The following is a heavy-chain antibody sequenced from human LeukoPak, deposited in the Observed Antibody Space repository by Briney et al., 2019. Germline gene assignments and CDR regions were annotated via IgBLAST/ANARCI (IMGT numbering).Heavy chain of an antibody. CDR3: AGGGYDYGEGDY. V-gene: IGHV3-13*04. D-gene: IGHD4-17*01. CDR2: ISTAGDP. CDR1: GFTVSNYD. Sequence: GGSLRLSCAASGFTVSNYDLHWVRQGTGKGLEWVSGISTAGDPYYPGSVKGRFTISRENAKKSLYLQMNSLRDGDTAVYYCAGGGYDYGEGDYWGQGTLVTVSS. J-gene: IGHJ4*02.